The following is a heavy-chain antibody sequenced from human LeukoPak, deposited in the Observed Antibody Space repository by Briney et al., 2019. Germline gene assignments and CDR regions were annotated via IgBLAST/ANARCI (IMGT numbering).Heavy chain of an antibody. CDR1: GGSISSGDYY. CDR3: ARETMYYYDSSGYYGIDY. CDR2: IYYSGST. D-gene: IGHD3-22*01. Sequence: SQTLSLTCTVSGGSISSGDYYWSWIRQPPGKGLEWIGYIYYSGSTYYNPSLKSRVTISVDTSKNQFSLKLSSVTAADTAVYYCARETMYYYDSSGYYGIDYWGQGTLVTVSS. J-gene: IGHJ4*02. V-gene: IGHV4-30-4*01.